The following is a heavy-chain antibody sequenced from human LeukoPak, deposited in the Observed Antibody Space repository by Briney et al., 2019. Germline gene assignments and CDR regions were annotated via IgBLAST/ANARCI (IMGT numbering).Heavy chain of an antibody. V-gene: IGHV4-38-2*02. CDR3: ARGQYLVY. J-gene: IGHJ4*02. CDR1: GYSISSGYN. D-gene: IGHD2-2*01. Sequence: SETLSLTCTVSGYSISSGYNWDWLRQPPGKGLEWIGSIYHSGSTYYNPSLKSRVTISVDTSKNQFSLKLSSVTAADTAVYYCARGQYLVYWGQGTLVTVSS. CDR2: IYHSGST.